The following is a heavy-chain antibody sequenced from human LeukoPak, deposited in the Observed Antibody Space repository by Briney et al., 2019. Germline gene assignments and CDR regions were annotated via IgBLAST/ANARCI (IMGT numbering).Heavy chain of an antibody. Sequence: GGSLRLSCAASGFTFSSYEMNWVRQAPGKGLEWVSYISSSGSTIYYADSVKGRFTISGDNAKNSLYLQMNNLRAEDTAVYYCARDYYDSSGYLKYWYFDLWGRGTLVTVSS. J-gene: IGHJ2*01. D-gene: IGHD3-22*01. CDR3: ARDYYDSSGYLKYWYFDL. CDR1: GFTFSSYE. CDR2: ISSSGSTI. V-gene: IGHV3-48*03.